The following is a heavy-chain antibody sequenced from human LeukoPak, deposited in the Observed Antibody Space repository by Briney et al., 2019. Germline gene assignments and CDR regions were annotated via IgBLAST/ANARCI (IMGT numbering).Heavy chain of an antibody. V-gene: IGHV4-61*08. Sequence: SETLSLTCTVSGGSISSGGYYWSWIRQPPGKGLEWIGYIYHSGSTSYNPSLKSRVTISVDTSKNQFSLKLNSMTAADTAVYYCATATLYDFCFDHWGQGTLVTVSS. CDR3: ATATLYDFCFDH. J-gene: IGHJ5*02. CDR2: IYHSGST. D-gene: IGHD3-3*01. CDR1: GGSISSGGYY.